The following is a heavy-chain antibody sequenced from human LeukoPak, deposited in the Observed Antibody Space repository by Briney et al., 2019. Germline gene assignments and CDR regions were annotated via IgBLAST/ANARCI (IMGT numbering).Heavy chain of an antibody. V-gene: IGHV1-18*04. D-gene: IGHD2-15*01. CDR2: ISAYNGNT. Sequence: ASVKVSCKASGYTFTSYYMHWVRQAPGQGLEWMGWISAYNGNTNYAQKLQGRVTMTTDTSTSTAYMELRSLRSDDTAVYYCARGGERPDCSGGSCDAFDIWGQGTMVTVSS. J-gene: IGHJ3*02. CDR1: GYTFTSYY. CDR3: ARGGERPDCSGGSCDAFDI.